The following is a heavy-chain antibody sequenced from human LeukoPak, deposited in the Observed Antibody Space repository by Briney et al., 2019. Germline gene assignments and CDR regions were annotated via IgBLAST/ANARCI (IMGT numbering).Heavy chain of an antibody. CDR3: ARAGRAVGDAFDI. V-gene: IGHV3-74*01. Sequence: GWSLRLSCAASGFTFSSYWMHWVRQAPGKGLVWVSRINSDGSSTSYADSVKGRFTISRDNAKNTLYLQMNSLRAEDTAVYYCARAGRAVGDAFDIWGQGTMATVSS. D-gene: IGHD1-26*01. CDR1: GFTFSSYW. J-gene: IGHJ3*02. CDR2: INSDGSST.